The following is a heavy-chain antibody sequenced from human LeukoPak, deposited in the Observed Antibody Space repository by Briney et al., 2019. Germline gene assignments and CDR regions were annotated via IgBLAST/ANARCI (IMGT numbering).Heavy chain of an antibody. J-gene: IGHJ6*03. V-gene: IGHV3-21*01. CDR3: ARDPYSGSYGDYYYYYMDV. D-gene: IGHD1-26*01. CDR1: GFTFSTYN. CDR2: ITCSSSYI. Sequence: GGSLRLSCAASGFTFSTYNMNWVRQAPGKGLEWLSSITCSSSYIYYADSVKGRFTISRDNAKNTLYLQMNSLRDEDTAVYYCARDPYSGSYGDYYYYYMDVWGKGTTVTISS.